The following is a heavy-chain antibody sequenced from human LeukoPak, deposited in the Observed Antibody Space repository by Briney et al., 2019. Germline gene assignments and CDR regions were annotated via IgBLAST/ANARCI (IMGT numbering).Heavy chain of an antibody. V-gene: IGHV3-30-3*01. CDR3: ARGRNLVATSGYFDY. D-gene: IGHD5-12*01. CDR1: RFTFSNYA. Sequence: GGSLRLSCAASRFTFSNYAMHWVRQAPGKGLEWVATISYDGSNEYYADSVRGRFTISRDNSKNTLYLQMNSLRAEDTAVYHCARGRNLVATSGYFDYWGLGTLVTVSS. J-gene: IGHJ4*02. CDR2: ISYDGSNE.